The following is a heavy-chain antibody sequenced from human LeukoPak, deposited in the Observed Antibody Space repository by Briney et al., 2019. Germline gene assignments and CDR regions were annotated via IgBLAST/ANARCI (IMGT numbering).Heavy chain of an antibody. D-gene: IGHD2-2*01. CDR1: GFTFSSYS. Sequence: PGGSLRLSCAASGFTFSSYSMNWVRQAPGKGLEWVSSISSSSSYIYYADSVKGRFTISRDNAKNSLYLQMNSLRAEDTAVYYCARDLGTDIVVVPAPPGYWGQGTLVTVSS. CDR3: ARDLGTDIVVVPAPPGY. V-gene: IGHV3-21*01. CDR2: ISSSSSYI. J-gene: IGHJ4*02.